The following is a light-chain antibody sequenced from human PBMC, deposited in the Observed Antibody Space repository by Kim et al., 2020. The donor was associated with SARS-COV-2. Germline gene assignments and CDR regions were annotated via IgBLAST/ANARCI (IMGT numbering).Light chain of an antibody. Sequence: VKLTCTLSSGHSSYAIAWHQQQPEKGPRYLMKLISDGSHSKGDGIPDRFSGSSSGAERYLTISSLQAEDEADYYCQTWGTGIRVVFGGGTQLTVL. CDR3: QTWGTGIRVV. J-gene: IGLJ2*01. V-gene: IGLV4-69*01. CDR2: LISDGSH. CDR1: SGHSSYA.